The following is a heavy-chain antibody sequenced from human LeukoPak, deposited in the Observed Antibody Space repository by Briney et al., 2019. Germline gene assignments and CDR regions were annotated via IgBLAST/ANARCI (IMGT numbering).Heavy chain of an antibody. J-gene: IGHJ4*02. D-gene: IGHD2-2*01. V-gene: IGHV3-23*01. CDR3: AKVEHIVVVPAAMSGTF. CDR2: ISGSGGST. Sequence: GGSLRLSCTASGFTFSSYAMSWVRQAPGKGLEWVSAISGSGGSTYYADSVKGRFTISRDNSKNTLYLQMNSLRAEDTAVYYCAKVEHIVVVPAAMSGTFWGQGTLVTVSS. CDR1: GFTFSSYA.